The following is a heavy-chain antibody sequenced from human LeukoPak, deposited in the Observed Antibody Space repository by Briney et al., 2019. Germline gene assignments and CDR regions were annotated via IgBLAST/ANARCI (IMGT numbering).Heavy chain of an antibody. J-gene: IGHJ5*02. Sequence: SETLSLTCTVSGGSISNYYWSWIRQPPGKGLERIGYMYYSGSTDYNPSLKNRVTISVDTSKNQSSLKLTSVTAADTAVYYCGRHECSGGSCSFDPWGQGTMVTVSS. CDR2: MYYSGST. V-gene: IGHV4-59*08. CDR1: GGSISNYY. D-gene: IGHD2-15*01. CDR3: GRHECSGGSCSFDP.